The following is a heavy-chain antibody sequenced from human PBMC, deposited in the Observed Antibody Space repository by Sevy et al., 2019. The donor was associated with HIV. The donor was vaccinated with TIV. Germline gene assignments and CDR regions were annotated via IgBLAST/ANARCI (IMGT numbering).Heavy chain of an antibody. Sequence: GESLKISCAASGFTFSSYSMNWVRQAPGKGLEWVSYISSSSSTIYYADSVKGRFTISRDNAKNSLYLQMNSLRAEDTAVYYCARESSIVVVPAAMGYNWFDPWGQGTLVTVSS. J-gene: IGHJ5*02. V-gene: IGHV3-48*01. CDR2: ISSSSSTI. CDR1: GFTFSSYS. CDR3: ARESSIVVVPAAMGYNWFDP. D-gene: IGHD2-2*01.